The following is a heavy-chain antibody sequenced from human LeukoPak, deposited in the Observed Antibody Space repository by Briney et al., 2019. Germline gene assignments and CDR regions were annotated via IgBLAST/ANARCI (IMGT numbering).Heavy chain of an antibody. CDR3: VRDRSGSYPYYFDF. Sequence: PGGSLRLSCAASAFTFSTYSMNWVRQAPGKGLEWVSSISSRSSYISYADSVKGRFTISRDNAKNSLYLEMNSLRAEDTAVYYCVRDRSGSYPYYFDFWGQGTLLTASS. CDR1: AFTFSTYS. J-gene: IGHJ4*02. V-gene: IGHV3-21*01. D-gene: IGHD1-26*01. CDR2: ISSRSSYI.